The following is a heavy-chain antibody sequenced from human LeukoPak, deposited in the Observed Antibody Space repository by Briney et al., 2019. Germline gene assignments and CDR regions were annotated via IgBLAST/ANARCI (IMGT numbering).Heavy chain of an antibody. V-gene: IGHV4-30-4*01. CDR3: ARNDFWSGYYGLDY. J-gene: IGHJ4*02. Sequence: SQTLSLTCTVSGGSISSGDYYWSWIRQPPGKGLEWIGYIYYSGSTYYNPSLKSRVTISVDTSKNQFSLKLSSVTAADTAVYYCARNDFWSGYYGLDYWGQGTLVTVSS. D-gene: IGHD3-3*01. CDR1: GGSISSGDYY. CDR2: IYYSGST.